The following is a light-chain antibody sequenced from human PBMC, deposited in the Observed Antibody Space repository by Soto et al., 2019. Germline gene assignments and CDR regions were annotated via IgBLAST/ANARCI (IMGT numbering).Light chain of an antibody. V-gene: IGKV3-20*01. J-gene: IGKJ4*01. Sequence: EVVLGPSPGTLSLSPGERATLSCRASQSVSSSYLAWYQQKPGQAPRLLIYGASSRATGIPDRFSGSGSGTDFTLTISRLEPEDFAVYYCQQYGSSPPITFGGGTKVDIK. CDR1: QSVSSSY. CDR3: QQYGSSPPIT. CDR2: GAS.